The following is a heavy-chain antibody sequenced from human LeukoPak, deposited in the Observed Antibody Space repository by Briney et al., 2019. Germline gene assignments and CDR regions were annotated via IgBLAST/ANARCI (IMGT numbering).Heavy chain of an antibody. Sequence: SVKVSCKASGGTFSSYAISWVRQAPGQGLEWMGRIIPILGIANYAQKFQGRVTITADKSTSTAYMGLSGLRSEDTAVYYCARGYYDSSGYFDYWGQGTLVTVSS. CDR3: ARGYYDSSGYFDY. CDR1: GGTFSSYA. J-gene: IGHJ4*02. V-gene: IGHV1-69*04. CDR2: IIPILGIA. D-gene: IGHD3-22*01.